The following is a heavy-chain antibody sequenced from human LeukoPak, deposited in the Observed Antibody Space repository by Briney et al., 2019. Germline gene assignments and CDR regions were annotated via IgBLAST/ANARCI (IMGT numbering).Heavy chain of an antibody. V-gene: IGHV3-7*01. D-gene: IGHD6-13*01. CDR1: GFTFSSYW. J-gene: IGHJ4*02. CDR3: ARAGPSSSWHQFDY. CDR2: IKQDGSEK. Sequence: GGSLRLSCAASGFTFSSYWMSWVRQAPGKGLEWVANIKQDGSEKYYVDSVKGRFTISRDSAKNSLYLQMNSLRVEDTAVYYCARAGPSSSWHQFDYWGQGTLVTVSS.